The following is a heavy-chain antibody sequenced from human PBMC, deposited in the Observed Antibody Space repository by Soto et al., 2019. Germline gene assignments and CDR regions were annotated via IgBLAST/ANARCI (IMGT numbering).Heavy chain of an antibody. D-gene: IGHD2-15*01. Sequence: QVQLVQSGAEVKNPGASVKVSCETSGYTFIIYGISWVRQAPGQGLEWLGWNSGHSGNRKFAENFQDRVTLTADTSTNTVYMELGSLRSDDTAIYYCVRDAFPTITASGVSPGDAWGQGTTVKVS. CDR1: GYTFIIYG. J-gene: IGHJ6*02. V-gene: IGHV1-18*01. CDR3: VRDAFPTITASGVSPGDA. CDR2: NSGHSGNR.